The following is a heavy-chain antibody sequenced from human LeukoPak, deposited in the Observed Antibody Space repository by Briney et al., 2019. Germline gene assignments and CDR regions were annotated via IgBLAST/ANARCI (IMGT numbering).Heavy chain of an antibody. CDR1: GYTFTGYY. CDR3: ARLYYGSGSPFDY. Sequence: AASVKVSCEASGYTFTGYYMHWVRQAPGQGLEWMGWINPNSGGTNYAQKFQGRVTMTRDTSISTAYMELSRLRSDDTAVYYCARLYYGSGSPFDYWGQGTLVTVSS. V-gene: IGHV1-2*02. D-gene: IGHD3-10*01. CDR2: INPNSGGT. J-gene: IGHJ4*02.